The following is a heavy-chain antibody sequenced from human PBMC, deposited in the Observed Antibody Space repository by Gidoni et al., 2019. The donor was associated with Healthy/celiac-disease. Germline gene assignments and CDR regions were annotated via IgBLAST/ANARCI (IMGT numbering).Heavy chain of an antibody. D-gene: IGHD5-12*01. J-gene: IGHJ4*02. CDR1: GFTFSSYG. Sequence: VQLVESGGRVVQPGRSLRLSCAASGFTFSSYGMHWVRQAPGKGLEWVAVISYDGSNKYYADSVKGRFTISRDNSKITLYLQMNSLRAEDTAVYYCAKAARRDGYNLDYWGQGTRVTVSS. CDR2: ISYDGSNK. CDR3: AKAARRDGYNLDY. V-gene: IGHV3-30*18.